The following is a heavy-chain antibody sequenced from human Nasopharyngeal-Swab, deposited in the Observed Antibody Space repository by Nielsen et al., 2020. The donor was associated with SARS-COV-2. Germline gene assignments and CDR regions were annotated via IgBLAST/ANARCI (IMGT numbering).Heavy chain of an antibody. D-gene: IGHD3-16*02. CDR3: AKDLLHLGELSFGIDY. CDR2: INPNSGGT. V-gene: IGHV1-2*06. J-gene: IGHJ4*02. Sequence: WVRQAPGQGLEWMGRINPNSGGTNYAQKFQGRVTMTRGTSISTAYMELSRLRSDDTAVYYCAKDLLHLGELSFGIDYWGQGTLVTVSS.